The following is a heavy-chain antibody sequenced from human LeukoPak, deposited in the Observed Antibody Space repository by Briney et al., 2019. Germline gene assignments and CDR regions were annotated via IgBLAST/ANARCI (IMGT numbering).Heavy chain of an antibody. J-gene: IGHJ4*02. Sequence: SETLSLTCAVYGGSFSGYYWSWIRQPPGKGLEWIGEISHSGSTNYNPSLKSRVTISVDTSKNQFSLKLSSVTAADTAVYYCARSVDTAMVALPYYFDYWGQGTLVTVSS. D-gene: IGHD5-18*01. V-gene: IGHV4-34*01. CDR2: ISHSGST. CDR1: GGSFSGYY. CDR3: ARSVDTAMVALPYYFDY.